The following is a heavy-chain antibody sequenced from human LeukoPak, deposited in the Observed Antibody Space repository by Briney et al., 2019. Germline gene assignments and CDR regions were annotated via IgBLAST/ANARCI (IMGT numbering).Heavy chain of an antibody. V-gene: IGHV4-59*01. D-gene: IGHD1-1*01. Sequence: SSETLSLTCTGSGGSISSYYWSWIRQPPGKGLEWIGYIYYSGSTNYNPSLKSRVTISVDTSKNQFSLKLSSVTAADTAVYYCARGDDDVGFDPWGQGTLVTVSS. CDR1: GGSISSYY. CDR2: IYYSGST. J-gene: IGHJ5*02. CDR3: ARGDDDVGFDP.